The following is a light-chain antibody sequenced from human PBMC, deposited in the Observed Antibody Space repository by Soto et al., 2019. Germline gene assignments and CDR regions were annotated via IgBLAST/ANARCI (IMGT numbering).Light chain of an antibody. CDR3: HQYNTYSQT. CDR1: QSISGW. J-gene: IGKJ1*01. Sequence: DIQMTQSPPTLSASVGDRVTLTCRASQSISGWLAWYQQKPGKAPKLLIYDASTLESGVPSRFSGSGSGTEFTLTISSLQPEVFATYYCHQYNTYSQTFGQGTKV. V-gene: IGKV1-5*01. CDR2: DAS.